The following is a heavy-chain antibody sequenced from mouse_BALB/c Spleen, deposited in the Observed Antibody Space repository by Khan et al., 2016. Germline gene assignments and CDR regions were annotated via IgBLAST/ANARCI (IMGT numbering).Heavy chain of an antibody. D-gene: IGHD1-2*01. CDR2: ISYSGST. CDR3: ARTARIKY. V-gene: IGHV3-2*02. J-gene: IGHJ2*01. CDR1: GYSITSGYG. Sequence: EVQLQESGPGLVKPSQSLSLTCTVTGYSITSGYGRNWIRQFPGNKLEWMGNISYSGSTNYNPPLKSRISITRDTSKNQFFLQLNSVTTEDTATYYCARTARIKYWGQGTTLTVSS.